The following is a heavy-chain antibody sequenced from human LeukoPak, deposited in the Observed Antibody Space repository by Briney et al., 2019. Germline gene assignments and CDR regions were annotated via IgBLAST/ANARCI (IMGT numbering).Heavy chain of an antibody. V-gene: IGHV3-11*04. CDR1: GFTFSDYY. J-gene: IGHJ6*03. CDR2: ISSSCSTI. D-gene: IGHD3-3*01. CDR3: AKGSYYDFWSGYYYYYYLDV. Sequence: KPGGSLRLSCAASGFTFSDYYMSWIRQAPGKGLGWVSYISSSCSTIYYADSVKGRFTISRDNAKNSLYLQMNSLRAEDTAVYYCAKGSYYDFWSGYYYYYYLDVWGKGTTVTVSS.